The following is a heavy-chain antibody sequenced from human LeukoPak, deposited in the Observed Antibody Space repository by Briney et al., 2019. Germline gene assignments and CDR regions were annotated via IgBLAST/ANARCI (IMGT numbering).Heavy chain of an antibody. CDR3: AKASSGYYPDAFDI. Sequence: GGSLRLSCAASGFTFSDYYMSWIRQAPGKGLEWVSYISSSGSTIYYADSVKGRFTISRDNAKNSLYLQMNSLRAEDTAVYYCAKASSGYYPDAFDIWGQGTMVTVSS. CDR1: GFTFSDYY. CDR2: ISSSGSTI. D-gene: IGHD3-22*01. J-gene: IGHJ3*02. V-gene: IGHV3-11*04.